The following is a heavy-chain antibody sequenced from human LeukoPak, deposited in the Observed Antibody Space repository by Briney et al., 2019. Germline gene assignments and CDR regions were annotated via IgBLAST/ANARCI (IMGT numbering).Heavy chain of an antibody. Sequence: PGGSLRLSCAASGFTFSHYWMTWVRQAPGKGLEWVAQINQDGSEEYYMDSVKARFTISRDNAKNSVFLQMNSLGAEDTAVYYCVRDGGVSGYDLLDYWGQGTLVTVSS. CDR1: GFTFSHYW. J-gene: IGHJ4*02. V-gene: IGHV3-7*01. CDR3: VRDGGVSGYDLLDY. D-gene: IGHD5-12*01. CDR2: INQDGSEE.